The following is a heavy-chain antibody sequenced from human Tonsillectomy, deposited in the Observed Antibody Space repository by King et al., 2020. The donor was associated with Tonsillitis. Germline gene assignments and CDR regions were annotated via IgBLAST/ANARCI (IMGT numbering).Heavy chain of an antibody. CDR2: ITPNSGDA. CDR1: GYTFTDYY. J-gene: IGHJ4*02. CDR3: ARDRKWYCSGGRCYRWGFDY. Sequence: QLVQSGPEVKKPGASVKVSCKASGYTFTDYYLHWFRQAPGQGLEWMGWITPNSGDADYAQNFQGRVTMNRETSISTAYMALSRLRSDDTAVYYCARDRKWYCSGGRCYRWGFDYWGQGTLVTVSS. D-gene: IGHD2-15*01. V-gene: IGHV1-2*02.